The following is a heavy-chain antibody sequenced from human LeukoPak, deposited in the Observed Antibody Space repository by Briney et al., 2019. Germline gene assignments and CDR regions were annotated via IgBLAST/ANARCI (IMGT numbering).Heavy chain of an antibody. Sequence: PGGSLRLSCAASGFTFSSYAMSWVRQAHGKGLEWVSAISGIGGSTYYADSVKGRFTISRDNSKNTLYLQMYSLRAEDTAVYYCAKSCSSTSCYHNYWGQGTLVTVSS. CDR3: AKSCSSTSCYHNY. D-gene: IGHD2-2*01. J-gene: IGHJ4*02. V-gene: IGHV3-23*01. CDR1: GFTFSSYA. CDR2: ISGIGGST.